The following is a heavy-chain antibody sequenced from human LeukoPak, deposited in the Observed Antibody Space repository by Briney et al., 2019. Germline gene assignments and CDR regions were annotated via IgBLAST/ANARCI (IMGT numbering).Heavy chain of an antibody. CDR1: GGSISSYY. CDR3: AGAVGAPNWFDP. D-gene: IGHD1-26*01. Sequence: SETLSLTCTVSGGSISSYYWSWIRQPTGKGLEWIGYIYYSGSTNYNPSLKSRVTISVDTSKNQFSPKLSSVTAADTAVYYCAGAVGAPNWFDPWGQGTLVTVSS. J-gene: IGHJ5*02. V-gene: IGHV4-59*01. CDR2: IYYSGST.